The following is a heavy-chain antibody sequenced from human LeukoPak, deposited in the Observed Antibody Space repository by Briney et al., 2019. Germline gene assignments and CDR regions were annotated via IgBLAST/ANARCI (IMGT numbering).Heavy chain of an antibody. J-gene: IGHJ4*02. CDR3: ARESPGRGPLDY. Sequence: PSETLSLTCTVSGGSISSDDYFWSWIRQPPGKSLEWIGYIYYSGSTFYNPSLKSRVTISEDTSKNQFSLKLNSVTAADTAVYYCARESPGRGPLDYWGQGTLVTVSS. V-gene: IGHV4-30-4*01. CDR1: GGSISSDDYF. CDR2: IYYSGST.